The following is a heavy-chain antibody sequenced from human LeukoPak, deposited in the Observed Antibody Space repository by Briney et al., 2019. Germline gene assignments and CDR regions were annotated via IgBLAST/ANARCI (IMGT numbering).Heavy chain of an antibody. D-gene: IGHD1-26*01. V-gene: IGHV1-2*02. CDR3: ARGRRILVGDTNAGDYFDY. Sequence: ASVKVSCKASGYTFTNYYILWVRQAPGQGLGWMGWVNPNSGGTYYAQNFQGRVTMTRDTSISTAYIELSRLRSDDTAVYYCARGRRILVGDTNAGDYFDYWGQGTLVTVSS. J-gene: IGHJ4*02. CDR2: VNPNSGGT. CDR1: GYTFTNYY.